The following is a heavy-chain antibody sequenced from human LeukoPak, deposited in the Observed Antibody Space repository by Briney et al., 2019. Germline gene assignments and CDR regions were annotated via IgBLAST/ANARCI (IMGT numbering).Heavy chain of an antibody. CDR3: AADKKLGDLDHWPRETVVSLSSGSASAPTSACDV. CDR1: GYTFTDYY. CDR2: INPNSGGT. D-gene: IGHD3-10*01. Sequence: ASVKVSCKASGYTFTDYYMHWVRQAPGQGLEWVGRINPNSGGTNYAQKLHGRVTMTRDTSINTAYMEPSSLRSGDTALYYCAADKKLGDLDHWPRETVVSLSSGSASAPTSACDV. J-gene: IGHJ6*01. V-gene: IGHV1-2*06.